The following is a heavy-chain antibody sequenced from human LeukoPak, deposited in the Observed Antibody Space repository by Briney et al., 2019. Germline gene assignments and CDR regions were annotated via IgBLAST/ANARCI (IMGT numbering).Heavy chain of an antibody. CDR1: GFTFSSYA. V-gene: IGHV3-23*01. Sequence: QPGGSLRLSCAASGFTFSSYAMSWVRQAPGKGLEWVSAISGSGGSTYYADSVKGRFTISRDNSENTLYLQMNSLRAEDTAVYYCAKLPTVTTVYYYMDVWGKGTTVTVSS. CDR3: AKLPTVTTVYYYMDV. D-gene: IGHD4-17*01. CDR2: ISGSGGST. J-gene: IGHJ6*03.